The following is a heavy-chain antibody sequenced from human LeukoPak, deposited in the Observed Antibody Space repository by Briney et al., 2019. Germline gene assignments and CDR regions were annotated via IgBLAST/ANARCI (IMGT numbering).Heavy chain of an antibody. Sequence: ASVKVSCKASGYAFTGYYMHWVRQAPGQGLEWMGWINPNSGGTNSAQKFQGRVAMTRDTSISTAYMELSRLRSDDTAVYYCARDQGMDGYNLGFIDYWGQGTLVTVSS. V-gene: IGHV1-2*02. CDR2: INPNSGGT. CDR3: ARDQGMDGYNLGFIDY. CDR1: GYAFTGYY. D-gene: IGHD5-24*01. J-gene: IGHJ4*02.